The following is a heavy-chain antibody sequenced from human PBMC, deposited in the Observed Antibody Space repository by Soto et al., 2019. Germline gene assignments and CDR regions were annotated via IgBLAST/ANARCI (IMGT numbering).Heavy chain of an antibody. CDR2: ISGSGGST. CDR3: ANYPTRGLPGIAVADAFDI. V-gene: IGHV3-23*01. D-gene: IGHD6-19*01. J-gene: IGHJ3*02. CDR1: GFTFSSYA. Sequence: GGSLRLSCAASGFTFSSYAMSWVRQAPGKGLEWVSAISGSGGSTYYADSVKGRFTISRDNSKNTLYLQMNSLRAEDTAVYYCANYPTRGLPGIAVADAFDIWGQGTMVTVSS.